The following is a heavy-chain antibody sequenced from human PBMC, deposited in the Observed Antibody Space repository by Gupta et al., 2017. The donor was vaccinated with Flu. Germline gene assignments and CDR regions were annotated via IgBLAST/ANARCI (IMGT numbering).Heavy chain of an antibody. D-gene: IGHD6-6*01. V-gene: IGHV4-39*01. J-gene: IGHJ2*01. CDR2: IYYSGST. CDR3: ARHGGSIAARSVYWYFDL. Sequence: GKGLEWIGSIYYSGSTYYNPSLKSRVTISVDTSKNQFSLKLSSVTAADTAVYYCARHGGSIAARSVYWYFDLWGRGTLVTVSS.